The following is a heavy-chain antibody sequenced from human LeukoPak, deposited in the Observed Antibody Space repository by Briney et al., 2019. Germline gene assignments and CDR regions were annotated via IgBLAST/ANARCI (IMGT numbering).Heavy chain of an antibody. CDR3: ARDGNYYDSSSLGY. V-gene: IGHV3-20*04. CDR2: INWNGGST. J-gene: IGHJ4*02. Sequence: GGSLRLSCAASGFTFDDYGMSWVRHAPGKGLEWVSGINWNGGSTGYADSVKGRFTISRDNAKNTLYLQMNSLRAEDTAVYYCARDGNYYDSSSLGYWGQGTLVTVSS. CDR1: GFTFDDYG. D-gene: IGHD3-22*01.